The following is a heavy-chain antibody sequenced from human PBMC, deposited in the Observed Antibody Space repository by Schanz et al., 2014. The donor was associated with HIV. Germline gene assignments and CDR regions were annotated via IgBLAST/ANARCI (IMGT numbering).Heavy chain of an antibody. V-gene: IGHV3-72*01. J-gene: IGHJ3*02. CDR1: GFMFSSYG. Sequence: VQLLESGGGLVQPGGSLRLSCAASGFMFSSYGMGWVRQPPGKGLEWVGRIRTKAAGYSTVYAASVRGRFTVSRDDSKNLLYLQMNSLETEDMAVYYCARGDYGNYRGIVGFDMWGQGTMVTVSS. D-gene: IGHD4-17*01. CDR3: ARGDYGNYRGIVGFDM. CDR2: IRTKAAGYST.